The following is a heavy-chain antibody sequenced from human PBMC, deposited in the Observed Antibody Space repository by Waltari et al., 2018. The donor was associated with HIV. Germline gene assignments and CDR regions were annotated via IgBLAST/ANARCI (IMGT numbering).Heavy chain of an antibody. J-gene: IGHJ4*02. Sequence: EVQVVESGGGLVKPGGSLRLSCVGAGFKLSLFSMTWVRQARGSQAPCKRLEWFSSISRNSVDEYYPDGLKGRVTVTRDNAKDSVCLQRDKMRVEDTGIYFCVRDRTSETTGDFDAWGQGTPVIVS. CDR1: GFKLSLFS. CDR3: VRDRTSETTGDFDA. D-gene: IGHD4-17*01. CDR2: ISRNSVDE. V-gene: IGHV3-21*01.